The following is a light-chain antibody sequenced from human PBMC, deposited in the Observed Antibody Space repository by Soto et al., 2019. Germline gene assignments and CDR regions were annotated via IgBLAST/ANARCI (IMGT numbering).Light chain of an antibody. J-gene: IGLJ2*01. CDR2: DVN. CDR1: SSDVGGYDF. CDR3: NSYTSGNTPVV. Sequence: QSVLTQPASVSGSPGQSIAISCSGTSSDVGGYDFVSWYQQHPGKAPKLMIYDVNNRPSGVSNRFSGSKSGNTASLTISGLQPEDEADYYCNSYTSGNTPVVFGGGTKLTVL. V-gene: IGLV2-14*01.